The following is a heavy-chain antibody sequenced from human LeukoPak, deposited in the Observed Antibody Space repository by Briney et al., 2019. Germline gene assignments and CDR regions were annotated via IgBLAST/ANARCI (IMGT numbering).Heavy chain of an antibody. CDR3: ARDPSQYYYDSSGTLTYYYYMDV. Sequence: ASVKVSCKASGYTFTGYYMHWVRQAPGQGLERMGWINPNSGGTNYAQKFQGRVTMTRDTSISTAYMELSRLRSDDTAVYYCARDPSQYYYDSSGTLTYYYYMDVWGKGTTVTVSS. V-gene: IGHV1-2*02. J-gene: IGHJ6*03. D-gene: IGHD3-22*01. CDR1: GYTFTGYY. CDR2: INPNSGGT.